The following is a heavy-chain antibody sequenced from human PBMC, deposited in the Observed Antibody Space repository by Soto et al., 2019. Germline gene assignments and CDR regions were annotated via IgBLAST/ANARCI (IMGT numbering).Heavy chain of an antibody. V-gene: IGHV1-8*01. CDR2: MDPNSGNT. J-gene: IGHJ6*02. CDR3: ARASGLGEVRLPYYYYGMDV. CDR1: GYTFTSYD. D-gene: IGHD3-10*01. Sequence: ASVKVSCKASGYTFTSYDINWARQATGQGLEWMGWMDPNSGNTGYAQKFQGRVTMTRNTSISTAYMELSSLRSEDTAVYYCARASGLGEVRLPYYYYGMDVWGQGTTVTVYS.